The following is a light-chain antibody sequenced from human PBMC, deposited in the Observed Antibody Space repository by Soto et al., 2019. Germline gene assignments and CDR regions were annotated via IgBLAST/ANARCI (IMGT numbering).Light chain of an antibody. CDR1: QSISTS. Sequence: DIQMTQSPSSLSAYVGDRITITCRASQSISTSLNWYQHKPGKAPNLLIYSASSVQSGVPSRFSASGSETEFTLTISSLQTEDFGTYYCQETYNSPPLTFGGGTKVEIK. CDR3: QETYNSPPLT. CDR2: SAS. J-gene: IGKJ4*01. V-gene: IGKV1-39*01.